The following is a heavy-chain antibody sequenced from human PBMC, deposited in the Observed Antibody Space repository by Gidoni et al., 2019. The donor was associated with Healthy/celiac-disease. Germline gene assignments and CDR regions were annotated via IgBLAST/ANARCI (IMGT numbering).Heavy chain of an antibody. J-gene: IGHJ4*02. CDR1: GYSISSGSY. D-gene: IGHD2-2*01. Sequence: QVQLQESGPGLVKPSETLSLTCAVSGYSISSGSYWGWIRQPPGKGLEWIGSIYHSGSTYYNPSLKSRVTISGDTSKNQFSLKLSSVTAADTAVYYCARVGYCSSTSCYAPFYVDYWGQGTLVTVSS. CDR2: IYHSGST. CDR3: ARVGYCSSTSCYAPFYVDY. V-gene: IGHV4-38-2*01.